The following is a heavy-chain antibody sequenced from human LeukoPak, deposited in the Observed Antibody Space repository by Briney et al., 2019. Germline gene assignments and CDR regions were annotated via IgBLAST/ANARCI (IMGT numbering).Heavy chain of an antibody. CDR1: GYTFTGYY. CDR3: ARAGRYFDWLLSYGMDV. D-gene: IGHD3-9*01. Sequence: GASVKVSCKASGYTFTGYYMHWVRQAPGQGLEWMRWINPNSGGTNYAQKFQGRVTMTRDTSISTAYMELSRLRSDDTAVYYCARAGRYFDWLLSYGMDVWGQGTTVTVSS. CDR2: INPNSGGT. J-gene: IGHJ6*02. V-gene: IGHV1-2*02.